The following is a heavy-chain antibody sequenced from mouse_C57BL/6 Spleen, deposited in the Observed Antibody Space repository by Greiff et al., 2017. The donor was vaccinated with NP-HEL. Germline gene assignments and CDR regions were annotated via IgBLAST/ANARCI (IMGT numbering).Heavy chain of an antibody. Sequence: QVQLQQSGAELVRPGTSVKLSCKASGYTFTSYWMHWVKQRPGQGLEWIGVIDPSDSYTNYNQKFKGKATLTVDTSSSTAYMQLSSLTSEDSAVYYCARSYGSSLYYYAMDYWGQGTSVTVSS. J-gene: IGHJ4*01. V-gene: IGHV1-59*01. CDR1: GYTFTSYW. CDR2: IDPSDSYT. CDR3: ARSYGSSLYYYAMDY. D-gene: IGHD1-1*01.